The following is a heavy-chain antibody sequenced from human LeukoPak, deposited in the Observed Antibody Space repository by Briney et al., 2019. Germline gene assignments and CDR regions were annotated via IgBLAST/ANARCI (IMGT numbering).Heavy chain of an antibody. J-gene: IGHJ5*02. V-gene: IGHV4-61*02. CDR1: GGSISSGSYY. Sequence: PSETLSLTCTVSGGSISSGSYYWSWIRQPAGKGLEWIGRIYTSGSTNYNPSLKSRVTISVDTSKNQFPLKLSSVTAADTAVYYCARASRITIFGVVIGWFDPWGQGTLVTVSS. D-gene: IGHD3-3*01. CDR3: ARASRITIFGVVIGWFDP. CDR2: IYTSGST.